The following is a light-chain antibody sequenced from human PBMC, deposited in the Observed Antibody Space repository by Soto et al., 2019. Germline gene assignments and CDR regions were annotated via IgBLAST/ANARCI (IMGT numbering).Light chain of an antibody. CDR1: QSVTSRY. J-gene: IGKJ5*01. CDR3: QQYGSSPIT. Sequence: EIVSTQSPGTLSLSPGVRATLSCRASQSVTSRYFAWYQQKPGQASRLLIYDTSSTATGIPDSFSGSGSGTDFTLTISRLEPEDFAVYYCQQYGSSPITFGQGTRLEIK. V-gene: IGKV3-20*01. CDR2: DTS.